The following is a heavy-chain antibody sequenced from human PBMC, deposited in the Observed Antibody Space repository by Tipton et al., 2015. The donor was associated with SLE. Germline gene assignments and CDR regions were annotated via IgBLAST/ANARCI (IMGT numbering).Heavy chain of an antibody. V-gene: IGHV3-48*01. CDR1: GFTFSSYS. CDR3: TRIALAGRDS. Sequence: SLRLSCAASGFTFSSYSMNWVRQAPGKGLEWVSYISSSSSTIYYADSVKGRFTISRDNAKNSLYLQMNSQRAEDTAVYYCTRIALAGRDSWGQGTLGTVSS. J-gene: IGHJ4*02. CDR2: ISSSSSTI. D-gene: IGHD6-19*01.